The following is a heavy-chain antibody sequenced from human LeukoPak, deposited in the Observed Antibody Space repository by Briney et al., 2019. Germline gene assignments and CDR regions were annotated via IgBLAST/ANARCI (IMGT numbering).Heavy chain of an antibody. CDR1: GYTLTELS. D-gene: IGHD3-22*01. V-gene: IGHV1-24*01. CDR2: FDPEDGET. CDR3: ATDKDSSGYYYKPKGRDDAFDI. Sequence: ASVKVSCKVSGYTLTELSMHWVRQAPGKGLEWMGGFDPEDGETIYAQKFQGRVTMTEDTSTDTAYMELSSLRSEDTAVYYCATDKDSSGYYYKPKGRDDAFDIWGQGTMVTVSS. J-gene: IGHJ3*02.